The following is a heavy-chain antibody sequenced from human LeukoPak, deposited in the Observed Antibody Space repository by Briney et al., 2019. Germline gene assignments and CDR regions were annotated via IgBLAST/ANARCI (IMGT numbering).Heavy chain of an antibody. CDR3: ARDTSDTSGYYYEGDAFDI. J-gene: IGHJ3*02. V-gene: IGHV3-74*01. D-gene: IGHD3-22*01. CDR2: IHSDGTSI. Sequence: GGSLRLSCAASGFTFSSYSMNWVRQAPGKGLEWVSRIHSDGTSITYADSVKGRFTISRDNAKNTLYLQMNSLRAEDTAVYFCARDTSDTSGYYYEGDAFDIWGHGTMVTVSS. CDR1: GFTFSSYS.